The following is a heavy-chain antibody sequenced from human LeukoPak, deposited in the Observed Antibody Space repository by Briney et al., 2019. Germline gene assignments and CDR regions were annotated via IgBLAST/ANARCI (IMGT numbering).Heavy chain of an antibody. V-gene: IGHV1-69*05. CDR3: ARDGCTNGVCHFDY. CDR1: GGTFRSYA. J-gene: IGHJ4*02. Sequence: GASLRVSCKASGGTFRSYAISWVRQAPGHGREWMGRIIPIFGTANYAQKFQGRVTITTDESTSTAYMELSSLRSEDTAVYYCARDGCTNGVCHFDYWGQGTLLTVSS. D-gene: IGHD2-8*01. CDR2: IIPIFGTA.